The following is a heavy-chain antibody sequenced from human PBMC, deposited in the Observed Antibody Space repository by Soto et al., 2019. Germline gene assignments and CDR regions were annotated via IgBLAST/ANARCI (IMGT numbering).Heavy chain of an antibody. D-gene: IGHD3-22*01. CDR3: AKGLSSASPGEY. CDR1: GFTFSHHD. CDR2: ISGSGGRT. Sequence: GRSLRLSCAASGFTFSHHDMSWVRQAPGKGLEWVSAISGSGGRTHYADSVKGRFTISRDNSKNMLSLQMNSLRAEDTAVYHSAKGLSSASPGEYGGHGTVVNVAA. V-gene: IGHV3-23*01. J-gene: IGHJ1*01.